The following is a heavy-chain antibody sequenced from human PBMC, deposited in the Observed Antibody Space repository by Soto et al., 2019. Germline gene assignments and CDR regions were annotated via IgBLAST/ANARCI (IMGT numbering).Heavy chain of an antibody. CDR2: IYYSGST. J-gene: IGHJ5*01. Sequence: PSETLSITCTVSGGSVSSGRYYWSWILQPQGKGLEWIGYIYYSGSTNYNPSLKSRVTISVDTSKNQFSLKLSSVTAADTAVYYCAIFRYYYGSEVFDSWGQGSLVPVS. CDR3: AIFRYYYGSEVFDS. CDR1: GGSVSSGRYY. V-gene: IGHV4-61*01. D-gene: IGHD3-10*01.